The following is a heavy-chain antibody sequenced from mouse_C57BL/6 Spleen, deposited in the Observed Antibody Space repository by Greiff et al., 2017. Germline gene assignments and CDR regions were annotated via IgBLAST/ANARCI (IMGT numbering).Heavy chain of an antibody. D-gene: IGHD2-3*01. CDR1: GYTFTDYY. CDR2: INPNNGGT. CDR3: ARGGIYDGYYGFDY. V-gene: IGHV1-26*01. Sequence: VQLQQSGPELVKPGASVKISCKASGYTFTDYYMNWVKQSHGKSLEWIGDINPNNGGTSYNQKFKGKATLTVDKSSSTAYMELRSLTSEDSAVYYGARGGIYDGYYGFDYWGQGTTLTVSS. J-gene: IGHJ2*01.